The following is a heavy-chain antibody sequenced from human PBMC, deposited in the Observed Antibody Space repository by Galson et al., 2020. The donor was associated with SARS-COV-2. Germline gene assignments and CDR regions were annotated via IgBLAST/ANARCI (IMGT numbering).Heavy chain of an antibody. CDR1: GGSISSSSYY. CDR2: IYYSGST. Sequence: SETLSLTCTVSGGSISSSSYYWGWIRQPPGKGREWIGSIYYSGSTYYNPSLKSRVTISVDTSKNQFSLKLSSVTAADTAVYYCASFYGEHKKNDYWGQGTLVTVSS. J-gene: IGHJ4*02. D-gene: IGHD3-10*01. CDR3: ASFYGEHKKNDY. V-gene: IGHV4-39*07.